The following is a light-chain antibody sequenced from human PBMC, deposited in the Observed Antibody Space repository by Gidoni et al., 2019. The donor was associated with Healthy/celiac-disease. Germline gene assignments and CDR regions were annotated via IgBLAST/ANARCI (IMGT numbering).Light chain of an antibody. CDR3: QQYDNIPIT. J-gene: IGKJ5*01. CDR2: AAS. V-gene: IGKV1-33*01. CDR1: QNISNY. Sequence: SQMNQSPSSLSASVGDRVTITCQASQNISNYLNWYQQKPGKAPKLLIYAASNLESGVPSRFSGSGSGTDFTFTISSLQPEDFATYYCQQYDNIPITFGQGTRLEIK.